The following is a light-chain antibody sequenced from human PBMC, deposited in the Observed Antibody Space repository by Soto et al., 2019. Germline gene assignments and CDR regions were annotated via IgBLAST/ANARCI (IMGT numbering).Light chain of an antibody. Sequence: EIGMTQSPATLSVSPGERATFSCRASQSINIKLAWSQQMPGQAPRLLIYGASTRATGLPARFSGSGSGTEITPTSGSLEPEDFAVYYGQQRSNWPRSITFGQGTRLEIK. V-gene: IGKV3-15*01. CDR1: QSINIK. J-gene: IGKJ5*01. CDR2: GAS. CDR3: QQRSNWPRSIT.